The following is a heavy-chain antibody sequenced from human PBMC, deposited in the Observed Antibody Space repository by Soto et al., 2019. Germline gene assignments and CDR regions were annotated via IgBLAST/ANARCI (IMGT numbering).Heavy chain of an antibody. V-gene: IGHV4-34*01. D-gene: IGHD1-26*01. J-gene: IGHJ4*02. Sequence: SETLSLTCAVYGGSFSGYYWSWIRQPPGKGLEWIGEINHSGSTNYNPSLKSRVTISVDTSKNQFSLKLSSVTAADTAVYYCVRGPSGNHIDHWGQGTLVTVSS. CDR2: INHSGST. CDR1: GGSFSGYY. CDR3: VRGPSGNHIDH.